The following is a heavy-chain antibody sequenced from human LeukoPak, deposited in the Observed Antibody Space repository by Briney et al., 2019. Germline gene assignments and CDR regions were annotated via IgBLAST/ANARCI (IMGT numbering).Heavy chain of an antibody. V-gene: IGHV3-74*01. CDR1: GFTFRNSW. CDR2: INSDGTTT. Sequence: GGSLRLSCAASGFTFRNSWMNWVRQAPGKGLVWVSRINSDGTTTTYADSVKGRFIISRDNAKNTLYLQMNSLRAEDTAVYYCVRRDGYKPWDYNGMDVWGQGTTVTVSS. CDR3: VRRDGYKPWDYNGMDV. J-gene: IGHJ6*02. D-gene: IGHD5-24*01.